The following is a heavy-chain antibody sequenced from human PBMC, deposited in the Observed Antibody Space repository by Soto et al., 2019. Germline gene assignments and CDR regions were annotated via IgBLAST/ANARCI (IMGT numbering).Heavy chain of an antibody. D-gene: IGHD3-3*01. V-gene: IGHV3-33*01. J-gene: IGHJ6*02. CDR1: GFTVSSYG. CDR2: IWCDGSNK. CDR3: ARGKAGDFWSGGGDGMDV. Sequence: GGSLRLACAASGFTVSSYGMDWVRQAPCKGLEWVAVIWCDGSNKYYADSVKGRFTISRDNSKNTLYLQMNSLRAEDTAVYYCARGKAGDFWSGGGDGMDVWGQGTTVTVSS.